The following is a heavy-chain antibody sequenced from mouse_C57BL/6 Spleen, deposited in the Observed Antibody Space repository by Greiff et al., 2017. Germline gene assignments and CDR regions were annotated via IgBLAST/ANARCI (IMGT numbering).Heavy chain of an antibody. CDR1: GFTFSDYY. D-gene: IGHD4-1*01. CDR2: ISNGGGST. CDR3: ARQGLGGSFAY. J-gene: IGHJ3*01. Sequence: DVHLVESGGGLVQPGGSLKLSCAASGFTFSDYYMYWVRQTPEKRLEWVAYISNGGGSTYYPDTVKGRFTISRDNAKNTLYLQMSRLKSEDTAMYYCARQGLGGSFAYWGQGTLVTVSA. V-gene: IGHV5-12*01.